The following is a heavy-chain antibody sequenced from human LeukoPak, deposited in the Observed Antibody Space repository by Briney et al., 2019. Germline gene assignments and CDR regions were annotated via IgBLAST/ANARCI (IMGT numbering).Heavy chain of an antibody. Sequence: GASVKVSCKASGYTFTTYGISWVRQAPGQGLEWIGWISTYNGNTNYAQQFQGRVTMTTDTSTSTTYMELRSLRSDDTAVYYGARVSSSGIAARRVLIDYWGQGTLVTVSS. CDR1: GYTFTTYG. J-gene: IGHJ4*02. D-gene: IGHD6-6*01. CDR2: ISTYNGNT. CDR3: ARVSSSGIAARRVLIDY. V-gene: IGHV1-18*01.